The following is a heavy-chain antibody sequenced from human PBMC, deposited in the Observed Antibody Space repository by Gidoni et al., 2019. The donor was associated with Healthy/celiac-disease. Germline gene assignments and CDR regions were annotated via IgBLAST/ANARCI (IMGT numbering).Heavy chain of an antibody. CDR3: ARDFKNYDSSGYLYNNHFDY. Sequence: QVQLQESGPGLVKPSETLSLTCAVSGYSISSGYYWGWIRQPPGKGLEWIGSIYHSGSTYYNPSLKSRVTISVDTSKNQFSLKLSSVTAADTAVYYCARDFKNYDSSGYLYNNHFDYWGQGTLVTVSS. J-gene: IGHJ4*02. V-gene: IGHV4-38-2*02. CDR1: GYSISSGYY. CDR2: IYHSGST. D-gene: IGHD3-22*01.